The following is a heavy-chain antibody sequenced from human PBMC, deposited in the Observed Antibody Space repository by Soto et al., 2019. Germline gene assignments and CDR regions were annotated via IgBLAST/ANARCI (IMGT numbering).Heavy chain of an antibody. CDR3: ARGDLVNPFDY. Sequence: ASVKVACKASGYTFTSYGISWVRKAPGQGLEWMGWMNPNSGNTGYAQKFQGRVTMTRNTSISTAYMELSSLRSEDTAVYYCARGDLVNPFDYWGQGALVTVSS. D-gene: IGHD6-6*01. CDR2: MNPNSGNT. J-gene: IGHJ4*02. V-gene: IGHV1-8*02. CDR1: GYTFTSYG.